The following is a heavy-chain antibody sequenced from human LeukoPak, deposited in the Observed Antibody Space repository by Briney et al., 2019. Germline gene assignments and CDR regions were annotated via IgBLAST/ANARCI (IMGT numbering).Heavy chain of an antibody. D-gene: IGHD6-6*01. CDR2: IIPILGIA. Sequence: ASVKVSCKASGGTFSSYAISWVRQAPGQGLEWMGRIIPILGIANYAQKFQGRVTITTDESTSTAYMELSSLRSEDTAVYYCARVNGIAARPGVGYFDYWGQGTLVTVSS. V-gene: IGHV1-69*04. J-gene: IGHJ4*02. CDR3: ARVNGIAARPGVGYFDY. CDR1: GGTFSSYA.